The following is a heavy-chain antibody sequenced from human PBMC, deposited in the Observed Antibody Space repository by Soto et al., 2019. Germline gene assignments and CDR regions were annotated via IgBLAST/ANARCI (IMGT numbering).Heavy chain of an antibody. J-gene: IGHJ5*02. V-gene: IGHV4-59*11. Sequence: KPSETLSLTCTVSGGSISNHFWSWIRQPPGKGLEWIGYLYYTGTTTFNPSLKSRVTMSVDTSKNHFSLGLNSVTAADTAVYYCARGPDNWSFFYDPWGPGTLVTVSS. CDR1: GGSISNHF. CDR2: LYYTGTT. D-gene: IGHD1-20*01. CDR3: ARGPDNWSFFYDP.